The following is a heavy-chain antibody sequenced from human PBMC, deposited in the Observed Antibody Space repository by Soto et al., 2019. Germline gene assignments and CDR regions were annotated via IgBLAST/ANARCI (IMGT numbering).Heavy chain of an antibody. CDR2: ISSSGDYI. J-gene: IGHJ6*02. V-gene: IGHV3-21*01. D-gene: IGHD4-4*01. CDR1: GFTFSTYS. Sequence: GGSLRLSCAGSGFTFSTYSINWVRQPPGKGLEWVSSISSSGDYIHYADSVKGRFTISRDNAKNSLFLQMNSLRAEDTAVYYCERESKNRQYGMDVWGQGTTVTVSS. CDR3: ERESKNRQYGMDV.